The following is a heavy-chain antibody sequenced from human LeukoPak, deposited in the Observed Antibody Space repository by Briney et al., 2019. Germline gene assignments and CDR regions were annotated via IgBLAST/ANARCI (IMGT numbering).Heavy chain of an antibody. D-gene: IGHD7-27*01. J-gene: IGHJ5*02. CDR1: GDSISSSSYY. V-gene: IGHV4-39*01. CDR2: IYYFGST. Sequence: SETLSLTCTASGDSISSSSYYWAWIRQSPEKGLEWIGSIYYFGSTYDNPSLKSRVTMSVDTSKNQFSLNLTSVTAADTAIYYCARRHKGNWGSSWFDPWGPGTQVTVSS. CDR3: ARRHKGNWGSSWFDP.